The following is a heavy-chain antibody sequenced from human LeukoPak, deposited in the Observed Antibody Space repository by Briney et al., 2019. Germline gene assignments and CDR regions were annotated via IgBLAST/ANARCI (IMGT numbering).Heavy chain of an antibody. D-gene: IGHD1-26*01. Sequence: PGRSLRLSCAASGFTFSNYGMHWVRQAPGKGLEWVAVIWYDGSNKYYADSVKGRFTISRDNSKNTLYLQMNSLRAEDTAVYYCVRVRWELEPPDYWGQGTLVTVSS. CDR3: VRVRWELEPPDY. CDR2: IWYDGSNK. J-gene: IGHJ4*02. V-gene: IGHV3-33*01. CDR1: GFTFSNYG.